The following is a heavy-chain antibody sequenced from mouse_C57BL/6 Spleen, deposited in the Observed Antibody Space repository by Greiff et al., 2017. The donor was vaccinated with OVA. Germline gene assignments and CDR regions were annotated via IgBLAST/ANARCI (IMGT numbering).Heavy chain of an antibody. D-gene: IGHD1-1*01. CDR3: ARRSYYGSSYFDY. V-gene: IGHV1-61*01. Sequence: QVQLQQSGAELVRPGSSVKLSCKASGYTFTSYWMDWVKQRPGQGLEWIGNIYPSDSETHYNQKFKDKATLTVDKSSSTAYMQLSSLTSEDSAVYYCARRSYYGSSYFDYWGQGTTLTVSS. CDR2: IYPSDSET. J-gene: IGHJ2*01. CDR1: GYTFTSYW.